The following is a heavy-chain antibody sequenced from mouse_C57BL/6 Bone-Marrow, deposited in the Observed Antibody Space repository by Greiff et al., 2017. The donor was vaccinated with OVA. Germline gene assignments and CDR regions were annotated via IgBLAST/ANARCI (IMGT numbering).Heavy chain of an antibody. CDR1: GYTFTSYW. CDR2: IYPSDSET. D-gene: IGHD4-1*01. V-gene: IGHV1-61*01. Sequence: QVQLKESGAELVRPGSSVKLSCKASGYTFTSYWMDWVKQRPGQGLEWIGNIYPSDSETHYNQKFKDKATLTVDKSSSTAYMQLSSLTSEDSAVYYCARTGRFDYWGQGTTLTVSS. J-gene: IGHJ2*01. CDR3: ARTGRFDY.